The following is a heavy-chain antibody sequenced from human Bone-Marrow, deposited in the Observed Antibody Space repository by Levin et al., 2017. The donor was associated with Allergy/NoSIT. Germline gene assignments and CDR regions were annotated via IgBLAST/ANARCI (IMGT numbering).Heavy chain of an antibody. CDR1: GFSVNDHY. D-gene: IGHD3-10*01. CDR2: SRNKRNGYTT. CDR3: ARAFGSPDAIDI. Sequence: GESLKISCAVSGFSVNDHYMDWVRQAPGKGLEWVGRSRNKRNGYTTQYAASVIGRFTMSRDDSENSLYLQMNSLTTEDTAVYYCARAFGSPDAIDIWGQGTMVAVSS. V-gene: IGHV3-72*01. J-gene: IGHJ3*02.